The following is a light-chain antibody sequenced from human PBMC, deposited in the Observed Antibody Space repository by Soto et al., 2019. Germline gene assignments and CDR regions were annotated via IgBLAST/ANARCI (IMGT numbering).Light chain of an antibody. CDR1: QTIMTY. J-gene: IGKJ1*01. CDR2: AAS. V-gene: IGKV1-39*01. Sequence: DIQMTQYPSSLSASVGDRVTITCRASQTIMTYLNWYQLKPGKPPRLLIYAASSLQSGVPSRFSGSGSGTDFTLTISSLQPEDFATYSCQQSYNSPQTFGRGTKVHIK. CDR3: QQSYNSPQT.